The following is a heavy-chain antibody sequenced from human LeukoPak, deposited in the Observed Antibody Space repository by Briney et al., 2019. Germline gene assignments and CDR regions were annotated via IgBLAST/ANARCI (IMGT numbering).Heavy chain of an antibody. CDR3: SIVRTGSDFYFDY. CDR1: GFTFNSYA. Sequence: GGSLRLSCTASGFTFNSYAMNWVRQAPGKGLEWVSGIGAGGTFTYYADSVKGRFTISRDNSKNTLYLQMNSLRAEDTAVFYCSIVRTGSDFYFDYWGQGTLVTVSS. J-gene: IGHJ4*02. V-gene: IGHV3-23*01. CDR2: IGAGGTFT. D-gene: IGHD3-10*01.